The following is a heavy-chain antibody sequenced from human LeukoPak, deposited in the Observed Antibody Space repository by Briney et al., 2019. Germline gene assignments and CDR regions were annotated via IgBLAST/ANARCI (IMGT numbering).Heavy chain of an antibody. J-gene: IGHJ4*02. CDR3: ARSGGYCSSTSCFDY. CDR2: INPNSGGT. CDR1: GYTFTGCY. D-gene: IGHD2-2*01. Sequence: GASVKVSCKASGYTFTGCYMHWVRQAPGQGLEWMGWINPNSGGTNYAQKFQGRVTMTRDTSISTAYMELSRLRSDDTAVYYCARSGGYCSSTSCFDYWGQGTLVTVSS. V-gene: IGHV1-2*02.